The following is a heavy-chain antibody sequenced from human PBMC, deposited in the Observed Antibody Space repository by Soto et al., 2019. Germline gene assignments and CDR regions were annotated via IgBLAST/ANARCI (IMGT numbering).Heavy chain of an antibody. D-gene: IGHD2-15*01. Sequence: QVQLVQSGAEVKKPGASVKVSCKASGYTFTSYDINWVRQATGQGLEWMGWMNPNSGNTGYAQKFQGRVTMTRNTSISTAYIELSSLRSEDTAVYYCARGLRVVVAATTGYWFDPWGQGTLVTVSS. CDR3: ARGLRVVVAATTGYWFDP. J-gene: IGHJ5*02. CDR2: MNPNSGNT. V-gene: IGHV1-8*01. CDR1: GYTFTSYD.